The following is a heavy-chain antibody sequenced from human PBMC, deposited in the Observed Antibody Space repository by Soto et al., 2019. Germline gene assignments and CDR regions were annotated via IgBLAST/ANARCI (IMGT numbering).Heavy chain of an antibody. CDR2: FDPEDGET. Sequence: QVQLVQSGAEVKKPGASVKVSCKVSGYTLTELSMHWVRQAPGKGLEWMGGFDPEDGETIYAQKFQGRVTMPEDPSTDTAYMELSSLRSEDTAVYYCATAPYTHPNWFDPLGPGTLVTGSS. V-gene: IGHV1-24*01. CDR3: ATAPYTHPNWFDP. CDR1: GYTLTELS. D-gene: IGHD2-2*02. J-gene: IGHJ5*02.